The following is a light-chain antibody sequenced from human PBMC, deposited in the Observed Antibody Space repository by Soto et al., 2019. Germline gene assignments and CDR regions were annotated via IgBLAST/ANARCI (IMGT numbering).Light chain of an antibody. CDR2: DVS. J-gene: IGLJ1*01. V-gene: IGLV2-14*01. Sequence: QSVLTQPASVSGSPGQSITISCTGTSSDVGGYNYVSWYQQHPGKAPKLMIYDVSNRPSGVSNRFSGSKCGNTASLTISGLQAEDEADYYCSSYTTGSTYVFGTGTKSPS. CDR3: SSYTTGSTYV. CDR1: SSDVGGYNY.